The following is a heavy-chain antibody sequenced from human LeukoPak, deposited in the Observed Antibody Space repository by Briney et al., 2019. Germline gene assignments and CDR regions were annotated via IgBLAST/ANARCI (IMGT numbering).Heavy chain of an antibody. D-gene: IGHD3-10*01. J-gene: IGHJ4*02. Sequence: GGSLRLSCAASGFTFSSYWMHWVRQAPGKGLVWVSRIHPDGSSTSYADSVKGRFTISRDNAKNTLYLQMNSLRAEDTAVYYCTKDTFGADDFGGQETRVSVPT. V-gene: IGHV3-74*01. CDR1: GFTFSSYW. CDR3: TKDTFGADDF. CDR2: IHPDGSST.